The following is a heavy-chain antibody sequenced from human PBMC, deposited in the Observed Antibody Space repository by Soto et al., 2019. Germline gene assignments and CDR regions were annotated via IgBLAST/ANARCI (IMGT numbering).Heavy chain of an antibody. J-gene: IGHJ6*02. CDR3: ARAYLGRLPRRADYYYAMDV. D-gene: IGHD1-26*01. Sequence: EVQLVESGGGSVQPGESLRLSCAASGFSFRDYDMHWVRQRKGKGLEWVSALGAARDPYYVGSVKGRFSVSRDNAQNSLFLQMNNLRVDDTAVYFCARAYLGRLPRRADYYYAMDVWSRGTTVTVSS. V-gene: IGHV3-13*05. CDR2: LGAARDP. CDR1: GFSFRDYD.